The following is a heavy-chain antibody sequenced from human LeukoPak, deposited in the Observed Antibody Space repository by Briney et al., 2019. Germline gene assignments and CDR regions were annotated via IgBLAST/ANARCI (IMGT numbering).Heavy chain of an antibody. CDR2: IKPDGSQK. V-gene: IGHV3-7*01. J-gene: IGHJ4*02. CDR1: GLSFSGTW. Sequence: GGSLRLSCATSGLSFSGTWMTWVRQAPGKGRECVANIKPDGSQKYYLDSVKGRFTVSRDNAKNSLYLQMNSLRVEDTAIYFCASDLNGAGGWGQGTLVTVSS. CDR3: ASDLNGAGG. D-gene: IGHD4/OR15-4a*01.